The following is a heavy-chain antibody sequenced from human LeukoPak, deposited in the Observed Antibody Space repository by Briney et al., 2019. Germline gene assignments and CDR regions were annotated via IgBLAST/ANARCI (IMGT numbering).Heavy chain of an antibody. Sequence: GGSLRLSCAASGFTFSDYYMSWIRPAPAKGLAWVSYISSSGSTICYAVSVKGRFTISSDKAKNSLYLQMNSLRAEDTAVYYCASWGCSYGYGYDYWGQGTLVTVSS. D-gene: IGHD5-18*01. J-gene: IGHJ4*02. CDR2: ISSSGSTI. CDR1: GFTFSDYY. V-gene: IGHV3-11*01. CDR3: ASWGCSYGYGYDY.